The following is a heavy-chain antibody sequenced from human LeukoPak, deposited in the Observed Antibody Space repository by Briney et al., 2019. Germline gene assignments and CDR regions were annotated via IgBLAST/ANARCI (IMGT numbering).Heavy chain of an antibody. CDR3: ARAGSSGWTTWFDP. Sequence: PGGSLRLSCAASGFTFSDYYMSWIRQAPGKGLEWVSYISSSGSTIYYADSVKGRFTISRDNAKNSLYLQMNSLRAEDTAVYYCARAGSSGWTTWFDPWGQGTLVTVSS. CDR2: ISSSGSTI. J-gene: IGHJ5*02. V-gene: IGHV3-11*04. D-gene: IGHD6-19*01. CDR1: GFTFSDYY.